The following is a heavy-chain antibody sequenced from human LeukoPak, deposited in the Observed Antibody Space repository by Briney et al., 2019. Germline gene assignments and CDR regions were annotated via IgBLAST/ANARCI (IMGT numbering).Heavy chain of an antibody. CDR3: AKVNYYESSGYYDY. CDR2: IGVAGDT. D-gene: IGHD3-22*01. V-gene: IGHV3-13*01. CDR1: GFTLSSYD. J-gene: IGHJ4*02. Sequence: GGSLRLSCAASGFTLSSYDMHWVRQVTGKGLEWVSAIGVAGDTYYPGSVKGRFTISRDNSKNTLYLQMNSLRAEDTAVYYCAKVNYYESSGYYDYWGQGTLVTVSS.